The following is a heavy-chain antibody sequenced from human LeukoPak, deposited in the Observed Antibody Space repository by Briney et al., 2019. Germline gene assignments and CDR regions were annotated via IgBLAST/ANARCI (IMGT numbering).Heavy chain of an antibody. CDR3: ASASSGWYLLDY. Sequence: ASVKVSCKASGYTFTSYVMHWVRQAPGQRLEWMGWINAGNGNTKYSQKFQGRVTITRDTSASTAYMELSSLRSEDTAVYYCASASSGWYLLDYWGQGTLVTVSS. D-gene: IGHD6-19*01. V-gene: IGHV1-3*01. CDR2: INAGNGNT. CDR1: GYTFTSYV. J-gene: IGHJ4*02.